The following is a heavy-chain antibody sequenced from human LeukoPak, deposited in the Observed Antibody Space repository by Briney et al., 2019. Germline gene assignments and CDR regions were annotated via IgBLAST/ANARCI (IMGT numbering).Heavy chain of an antibody. D-gene: IGHD6-19*01. J-gene: IGHJ4*02. V-gene: IGHV3-30-3*01. CDR2: ISFDSSNK. Sequence: GGSLRLSCAASGFIFKDCAMHWVRQAPGKGLEWVAIISFDSSNKYYADSVKGRFTISRDNSKNTLYLQMNSLRAEDTAVYYCAREGDSSGWSTLDYWGQGTLVTVSS. CDR1: GFIFKDCA. CDR3: AREGDSSGWSTLDY.